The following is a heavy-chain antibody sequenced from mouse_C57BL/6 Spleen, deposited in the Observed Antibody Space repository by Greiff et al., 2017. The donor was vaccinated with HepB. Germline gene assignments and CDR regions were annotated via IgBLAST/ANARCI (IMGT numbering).Heavy chain of an antibody. CDR1: GFTFSSYA. J-gene: IGHJ3*01. V-gene: IGHV5-4*01. Sequence: EVKLVESGGGLVKPGGSLKLSCAASGFTFSSYAMSWVRQTPEKRLEWVATISDGGSYTYYPDNVKGRFTISRDNAKNNLYLQMSHLKSEDKAMYYCARDSLYDYDGFAYWGQGTLVTVSA. CDR2: ISDGGSYT. D-gene: IGHD2-4*01. CDR3: ARDSLYDYDGFAY.